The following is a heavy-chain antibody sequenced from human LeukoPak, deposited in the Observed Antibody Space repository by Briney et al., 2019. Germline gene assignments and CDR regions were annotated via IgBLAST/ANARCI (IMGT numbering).Heavy chain of an antibody. CDR2: ISGSGGST. V-gene: IGHV3-23*01. D-gene: IGHD3-3*01. CDR1: GFTFSSYA. CDR3: AKVHVSITIFGVAPQLFDY. J-gene: IGHJ4*02. Sequence: GGSLRLSCAASGFTFSSYAMSWVRQAPGKGLEWVSAISGSGGSTYYADSVKGRFTISRDNSKNTLYLQMNSLRAEDTAVYYCAKVHVSITIFGVAPQLFDYWGQGTLVTVSS.